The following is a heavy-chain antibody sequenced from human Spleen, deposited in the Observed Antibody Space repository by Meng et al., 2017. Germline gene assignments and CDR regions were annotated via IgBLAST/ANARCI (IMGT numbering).Heavy chain of an antibody. CDR3: GTLGGGGAG. J-gene: IGHJ4*02. V-gene: IGHV1-69-2*01. Sequence: HLVEWGAGVEKPSATVKLSWKVYEHSCSDYPRQWIQQARGKGVGWRGFVDRKDDKTKAAAKLGGRATMTADTSPDTADRELTSRTSDDPAVYYCGTLGGGGAGWGQGTLVTVSS. CDR2: VDRKDDKT. CDR1: EHSCSDYP. D-gene: IGHD3-16*01.